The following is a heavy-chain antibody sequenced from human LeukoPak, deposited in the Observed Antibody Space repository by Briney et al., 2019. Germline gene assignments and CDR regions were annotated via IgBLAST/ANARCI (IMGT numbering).Heavy chain of an antibody. Sequence: GGSLRLSCAASGFTFSSYWMSWVRQAPGKGLEWVSAISGSGGSTYYADSVKGRFTISRDNSKNTLYLQMNSLRAEDTAVYYCATRRTSGEYFQHWGQGTLVTVSS. CDR1: GFTFSSYW. V-gene: IGHV3-23*01. J-gene: IGHJ1*01. D-gene: IGHD4-23*01. CDR2: ISGSGGST. CDR3: ATRRTSGEYFQH.